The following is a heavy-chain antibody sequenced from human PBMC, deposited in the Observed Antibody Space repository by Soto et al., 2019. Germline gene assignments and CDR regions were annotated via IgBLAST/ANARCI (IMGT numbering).Heavy chain of an antibody. CDR2: ITGSGGST. J-gene: IGHJ4*02. D-gene: IGHD3-22*01. Sequence: EVQLLESGGDLGQPGGSLTLSCAASGFTFSNFAMTWVRQAPGKGLEWVSAITGSGGSTYYSDSVKGRFTISRDNSKNTVYLQMNSLRAEDTAVYYCAKSRYYDSRGDLHYWGQGTLVTVSS. CDR3: AKSRYYDSRGDLHY. CDR1: GFTFSNFA. V-gene: IGHV3-23*01.